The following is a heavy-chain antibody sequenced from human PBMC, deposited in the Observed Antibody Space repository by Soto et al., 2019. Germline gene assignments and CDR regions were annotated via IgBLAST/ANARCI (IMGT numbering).Heavy chain of an antibody. CDR1: GGSISSGGYY. Sequence: PSETLSLTCTVSGGSISSGGYYWSWIRQHPGKGLEWIGYIYYSGSTYYNPSLKSRVTISVDTSKNQFSLKLSSVTAADTAVYYCARVVAAAGPVFDYWGQGTLVTVPQ. J-gene: IGHJ4*02. CDR2: IYYSGST. D-gene: IGHD6-13*01. V-gene: IGHV4-31*03. CDR3: ARVVAAAGPVFDY.